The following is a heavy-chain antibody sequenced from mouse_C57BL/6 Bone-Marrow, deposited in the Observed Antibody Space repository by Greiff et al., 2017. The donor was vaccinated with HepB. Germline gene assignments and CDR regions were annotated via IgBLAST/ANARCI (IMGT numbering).Heavy chain of an antibody. D-gene: IGHD2-4*01. Sequence: QVQLQQPGTELVKPGASVKLSCKASGYTFTSYWMHWVKQRTGQGLEWIGNINPSNGGTNYNEKFKSKATLTVDKSSSTAYMQLSSLTSEDSAVYYCARLGYDYGGFAYWGQGTLVTVSA. CDR3: ARLGYDYGGFAY. J-gene: IGHJ3*01. V-gene: IGHV1-53*01. CDR1: GYTFTSYW. CDR2: INPSNGGT.